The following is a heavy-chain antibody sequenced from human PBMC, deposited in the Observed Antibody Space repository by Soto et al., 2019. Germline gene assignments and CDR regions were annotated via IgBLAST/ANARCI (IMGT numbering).Heavy chain of an antibody. CDR3: VKEGGYSYGAYDAFDI. J-gene: IGHJ3*02. V-gene: IGHV3-23*01. D-gene: IGHD5-18*01. Sequence: GGSLRLSCAASGFTFSSYAMSWVRQAPGKGLEWVSAISGSGGSTYYADSVKGRFTISRDNSKNTLYLQMNSLRAEDTAVYYCVKEGGYSYGAYDAFDIWGQRTMVTVSS. CDR1: GFTFSSYA. CDR2: ISGSGGST.